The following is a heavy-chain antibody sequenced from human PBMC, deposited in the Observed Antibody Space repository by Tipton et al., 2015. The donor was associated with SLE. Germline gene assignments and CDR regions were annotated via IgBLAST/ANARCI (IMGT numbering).Heavy chain of an antibody. J-gene: IGHJ5*02. Sequence: TLSLTCAVYGGSFSGYYWTWIRQPPEKGLEWIGEVNHSGFTNSNPSLEGRVTISVDKTKNQFSLKLTSVTAADTATYFCARGGEAAAGYSWFDPWGQGTLVTVSS. V-gene: IGHV4-34*01. CDR3: ARGGEAAAGYSWFDP. CDR1: GGSFSGYY. D-gene: IGHD6-13*01. CDR2: VNHSGFT.